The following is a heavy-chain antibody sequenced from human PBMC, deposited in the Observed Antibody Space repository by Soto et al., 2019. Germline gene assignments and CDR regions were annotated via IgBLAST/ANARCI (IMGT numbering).Heavy chain of an antibody. CDR3: ARGGYGRPAY. D-gene: IGHD5-18*01. V-gene: IGHV1-46*01. CDR1: GYTFTSYY. Sequence: QVHLVQSGAEVKKPGASVKVSCKASGYTFTSYYMHWVRQAPGQGFEWMGIINPNGGSTSYSQKFEGRVTMTRDTSTSTVYMELTNLSSEHTAVYYCARGGYGRPAYWGQGTLVTVSS. CDR2: INPNGGST. J-gene: IGHJ4*02.